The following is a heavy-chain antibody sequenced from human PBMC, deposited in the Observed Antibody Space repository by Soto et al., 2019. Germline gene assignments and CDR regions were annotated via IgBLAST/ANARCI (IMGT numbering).Heavy chain of an antibody. CDR2: IYYSGST. D-gene: IGHD3-10*01. CDR1: GGSISSGGYY. CDR3: ARVGRFGDQPFDY. V-gene: IGHV4-31*03. Sequence: SETLSLTCTVSGGSISSGGYYWSWIRQHPGKGLEWFGYIYYSGSTYYNPSLKSGVTISVDTTKNQFSLKLSSVTAADTAVYYCARVGRFGDQPFDYWGQGTLVTVSS. J-gene: IGHJ4*02.